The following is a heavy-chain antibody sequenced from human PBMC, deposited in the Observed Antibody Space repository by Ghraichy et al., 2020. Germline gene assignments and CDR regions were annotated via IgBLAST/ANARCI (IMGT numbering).Heavy chain of an antibody. CDR2: IYYSGST. J-gene: IGHJ4*02. V-gene: IGHV4-39*01. CDR1: GGSISSTNYY. Sequence: SLTCTVSGGSISSTNYYWGWIRQPPGKGLEWIGSIYYSGSTYYNPSIKSRLTISVDTSKNHFSLKLSSVTAADTAIYYCARQRGSSVSQSDCWGQGTLVTVSS. CDR3: ARQRGSSVSQSDC. D-gene: IGHD6-6*01.